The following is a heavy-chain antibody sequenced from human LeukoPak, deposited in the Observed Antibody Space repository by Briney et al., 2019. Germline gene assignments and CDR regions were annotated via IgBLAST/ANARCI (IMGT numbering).Heavy chain of an antibody. CDR2: ISTSGAST. CDR3: AKINPYDYVWGSADY. J-gene: IGHJ4*02. D-gene: IGHD3-16*01. CDR1: GFTFSSYA. V-gene: IGHV3-23*01. Sequence: GGSLRLSCAASGFTFSSYAMSWVRQAPGKGLEWVSTISTSGASTYYADSVKGRFTISRDNSKNTLYLQMNSLRAEDTAVYYCAKINPYDYVWGSADYWGQRTLVTVSS.